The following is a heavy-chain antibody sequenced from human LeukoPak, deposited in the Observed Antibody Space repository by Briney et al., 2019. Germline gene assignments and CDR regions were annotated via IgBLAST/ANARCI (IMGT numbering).Heavy chain of an antibody. D-gene: IGHD3-22*01. V-gene: IGHV5-51*01. CDR2: ICPGDSDT. J-gene: IGHJ3*02. CDR3: ARRFSDYYDSSGYPDAFDI. Sequence: GESLKISCKGSGYGFTSYWIGWVRQMPGKGLEWMGIICPGDSDTRYSPSFQGQVTISADKSISTAYLQWSSLKASDTAMYYCARRFSDYYDSSGYPDAFDIWGQGTMVTVSS. CDR1: GYGFTSYW.